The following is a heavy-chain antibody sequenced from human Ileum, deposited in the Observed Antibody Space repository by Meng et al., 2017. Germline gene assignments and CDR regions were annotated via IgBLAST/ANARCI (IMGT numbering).Heavy chain of an antibody. J-gene: IGHJ3*02. CDR3: ARDHAERWLQTGGAFDI. CDR1: GFTFSSYG. Sequence: GESLKISCAASGFTFSSYGMRWVRQAPGKGLEWVAVIWYDGSNKYYADSVKGRFTISRDNSKNTLYLQMNSLRAEDTAVYYCARDHAERWLQTGGAFDIWGQGTMVTVSS. V-gene: IGHV3-33*01. D-gene: IGHD5-24*01. CDR2: IWYDGSNK.